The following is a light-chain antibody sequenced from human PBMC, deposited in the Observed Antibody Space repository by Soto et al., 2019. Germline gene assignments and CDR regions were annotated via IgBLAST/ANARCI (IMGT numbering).Light chain of an antibody. CDR3: CSYVGTDTYS. Sequence: QSALTQPRSVSGSPGQSVTISCTGTSSDVGGYNYVSWYQQHPGQAPELMIYDVTKRPSGVPDRFSGSKSGNTASLTISGLQAEDEADYYCCSYVGTDTYSFGNGTKLTVL. J-gene: IGLJ1*01. CDR1: SSDVGGYNY. V-gene: IGLV2-11*01. CDR2: DVT.